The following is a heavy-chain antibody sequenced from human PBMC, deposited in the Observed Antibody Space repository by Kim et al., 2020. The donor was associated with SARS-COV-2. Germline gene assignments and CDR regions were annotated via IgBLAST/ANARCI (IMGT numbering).Heavy chain of an antibody. Sequence: SETLSLTCSVSGASINSDDFFWVWVRQRPGGGLEWIGNVYYGGDTHYNPSLRVRASVSMDTSKNQFSLKVTSVTAADTAMYFCARQPAGSFSGFDYWGQGMVVTVSS. CDR2: VYYGGDT. J-gene: IGHJ4*02. CDR3: ARQPAGSFSGFDY. D-gene: IGHD6-13*01. V-gene: IGHV4-39*01. CDR1: GASINSDDFF.